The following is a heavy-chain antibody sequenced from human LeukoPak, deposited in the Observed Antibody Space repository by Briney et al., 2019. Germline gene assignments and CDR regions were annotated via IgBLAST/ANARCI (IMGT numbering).Heavy chain of an antibody. V-gene: IGHV3-21*01. J-gene: IGHJ4*02. CDR3: ARQVLGGSGFDY. CDR2: ISSSSSYI. D-gene: IGHD3-10*01. CDR1: GFTLSSYS. Sequence: GGSLRLSCAASGFTLSSYSMNWVRQAPGKGLEWVSSISSSSSYIYYADSVKGRFTISRDNAKNSLYLQMNSLRAEDTAVYYCARQVLGGSGFDYWGQGTLVTVSS.